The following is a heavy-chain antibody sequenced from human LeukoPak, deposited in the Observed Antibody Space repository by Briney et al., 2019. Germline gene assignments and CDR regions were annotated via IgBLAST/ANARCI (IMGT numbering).Heavy chain of an antibody. Sequence: SQTLSLTCAISGDSFSSGTAAWNWIRQSPSRGLEWLGRTYYRSKWYNNYALSVKSRITINPDTSKNQFSLQLNSVTPEDTSVYYCARDLDGGFDYWGQGTLVTVSS. CDR3: ARDLDGGFDY. V-gene: IGHV6-1*01. CDR2: TYYRSKWYN. CDR1: GDSFSSGTAA. D-gene: IGHD4-23*01. J-gene: IGHJ4*02.